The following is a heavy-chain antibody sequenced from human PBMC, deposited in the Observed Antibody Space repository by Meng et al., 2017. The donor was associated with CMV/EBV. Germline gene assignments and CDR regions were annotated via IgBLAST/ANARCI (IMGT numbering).Heavy chain of an antibody. D-gene: IGHD2-2*01. CDR2: INPSGGST. Sequence: ASVKVSCQASGYTLSHYWMHWVRQAPGQGLEWVGIINPSGGSTTYAQKFQGRVVLTRDTSTSTVYMDLSSLRSEDRAVYYCARSGSTTSQQPGYFDLWGRGTLVTVSS. CDR3: ARSGSTTSQQPGYFDL. CDR1: GYTLSHYW. J-gene: IGHJ2*01. V-gene: IGHV1-46*01.